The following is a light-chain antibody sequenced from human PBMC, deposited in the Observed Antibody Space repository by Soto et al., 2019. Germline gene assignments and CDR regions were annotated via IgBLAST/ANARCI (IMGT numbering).Light chain of an antibody. V-gene: IGKV1-6*01. CDR2: ASS. J-gene: IGKJ1*01. CDR3: LQDYTYPRT. CDR1: QGTRNA. Sequence: IQMTQSPSSLSASVGDRVTIACRASQGTRNALAWYQQRPGKAPTLMIYASSNLQAGVPSRFRGSGSGAEFTLTISSLQPEDSATYYCLQDYTYPRTVGQGTKVEI.